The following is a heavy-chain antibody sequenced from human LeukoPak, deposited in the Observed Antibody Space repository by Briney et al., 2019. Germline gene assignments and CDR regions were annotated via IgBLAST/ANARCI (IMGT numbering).Heavy chain of an antibody. CDR2: ISSSTSYI. Sequence: GGSLRLSFATSGFTVSSYSMSWVRQAPGRGLEWGSSISSSTSYIYYADSVKGRFTISRDTAKNSLYLQMHSLRAEDTALYYCATSSPSDYWGQGTLVTVSS. CDR3: ATSSPSDY. V-gene: IGHV3-21*01. J-gene: IGHJ4*02. CDR1: GFTVSSYS.